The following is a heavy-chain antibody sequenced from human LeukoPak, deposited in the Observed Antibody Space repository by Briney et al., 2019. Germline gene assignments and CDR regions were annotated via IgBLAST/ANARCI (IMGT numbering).Heavy chain of an antibody. CDR3: ARASYYGSGSYLGY. CDR1: GGSFSGYY. Sequence: SETLSLTCAVYGGSFSGYYWSWIRQPPGKGLEWIGEINHSGSTNYNPSLKSRVTISVDTSKNQFSLELSSVTAADTAVYYCARASYYGSGSYLGYWGQGTLVTVSS. D-gene: IGHD3-10*01. V-gene: IGHV4-34*01. CDR2: INHSGST. J-gene: IGHJ4*02.